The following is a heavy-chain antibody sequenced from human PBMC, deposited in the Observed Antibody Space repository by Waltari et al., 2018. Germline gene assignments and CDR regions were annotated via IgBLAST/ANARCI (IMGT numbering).Heavy chain of an antibody. J-gene: IGHJ4*02. CDR1: GCPFSPYA. CDR3: ATPTWYADYRFAF. V-gene: IGHV3-23*01. CDR2: ISASGDRT. D-gene: IGHD4-17*01. Sequence: EKLLESGGGLAQPGGSLRPPWAASGCPFSPYAMSWVRQAPGKGLEWVSAISASGDRTYYADSVKGRLTISRDNSNNTLYLQLSSLRADDTAIYYCATPTWYADYRFAFWGQGTLVTVSS.